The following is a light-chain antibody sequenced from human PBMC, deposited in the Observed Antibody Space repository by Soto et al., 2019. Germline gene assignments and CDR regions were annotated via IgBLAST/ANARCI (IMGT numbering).Light chain of an antibody. CDR2: DVT. V-gene: IGLV2-11*01. CDR3: CSYAGRFGVL. Sequence: QSALTQPRSVSGSPGQSVTISCTGTRSDVGGYNYVSWYQQHPDKAPKLMVYDVTERPSGVPDRFSGSKSGNLASLTISGLQAEDEADYYCCSYAGRFGVLFGGGTKVTVL. J-gene: IGLJ2*01. CDR1: RSDVGGYNY.